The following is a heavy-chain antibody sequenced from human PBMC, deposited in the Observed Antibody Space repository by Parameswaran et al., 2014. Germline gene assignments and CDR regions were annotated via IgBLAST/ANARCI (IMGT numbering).Heavy chain of an antibody. D-gene: IGHD4-11*01. V-gene: IGHV7-4-1*02. J-gene: IGHJ6*02. CDR2: INTNTGNP. Sequence: WVRQAPGQGLEWMGWINTNTGNPTYAQGFTGRFVFSLDTSVSTAYLQISSLKAEDTAVYYCASPLTVTTQGHYGMDVWGQGTTVTVSS. CDR3: ASPLTVTTQGHYGMDV.